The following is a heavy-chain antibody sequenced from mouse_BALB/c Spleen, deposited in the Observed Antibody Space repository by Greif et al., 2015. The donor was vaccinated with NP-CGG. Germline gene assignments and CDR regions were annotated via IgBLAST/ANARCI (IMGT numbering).Heavy chain of an antibody. V-gene: IGHV5-6-5*01. D-gene: IGHD2-3*01. CDR3: ARGRGYYAYYFDY. CDR2: ISSGGST. J-gene: IGHJ2*01. CDR1: GFTFSSYA. Sequence: EVQVVESGGGLVRPGGSLKLSCAASGFTFSSYAMSWVRQTPEKRLEWVASISSGGSTYYPDRVKGRFTISRDNARNILYLQMSSLRSEDPAMYYCARGRGYYAYYFDYWGQGTTLTVSS.